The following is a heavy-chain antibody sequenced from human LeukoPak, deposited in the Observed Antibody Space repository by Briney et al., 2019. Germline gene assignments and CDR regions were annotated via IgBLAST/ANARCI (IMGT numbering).Heavy chain of an antibody. J-gene: IGHJ6*02. Sequence: ASVKVSCKASGYTFTSYAMHWVQQAPGQRREWMGWINAGNGNTKYSQKFQGRVTITRDTSASTAYMGLSSLRSEDTAVYYCARDIEGYSSGWLHYYGMDVWGQGTTVTVSS. D-gene: IGHD6-19*01. V-gene: IGHV1-3*01. CDR1: GYTFTSYA. CDR3: ARDIEGYSSGWLHYYGMDV. CDR2: INAGNGNT.